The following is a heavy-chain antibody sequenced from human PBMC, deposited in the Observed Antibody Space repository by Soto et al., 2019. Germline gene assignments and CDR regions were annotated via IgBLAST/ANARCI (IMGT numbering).Heavy chain of an antibody. J-gene: IGHJ6*02. CDR3: ARDGDFTVTPLYYYYGMDV. D-gene: IGHD4-4*01. CDR1: GFTFSSYA. Sequence: PGGSLRLSCAASGFTFSSYAMHWVRQAPGKGLEWVAVISYDGSNKYYADSVKGRFTISRDNSKNTLYLQMNSLRAEDTAVYYCARDGDFTVTPLYYYYGMDVWGQGTTVTV. V-gene: IGHV3-30-3*01. CDR2: ISYDGSNK.